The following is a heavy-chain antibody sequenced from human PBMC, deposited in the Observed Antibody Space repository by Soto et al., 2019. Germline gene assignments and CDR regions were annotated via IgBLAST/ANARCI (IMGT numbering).Heavy chain of an antibody. CDR3: AKGHDSVGYSFDY. V-gene: IGHV3-30*18. CDR2: ISYDGSNK. J-gene: IGHJ4*02. D-gene: IGHD3-22*01. CDR1: GFPFSIYG. Sequence: PGGSLRLSCAASGFPFSIYGMHWVRQSPGKGLEWVAFISYDGSNKYYADSVKGRFTISRDNSKNTLYLQMNSLRAEDTAVYYCAKGHDSVGYSFDYWCQGGLVTVFS.